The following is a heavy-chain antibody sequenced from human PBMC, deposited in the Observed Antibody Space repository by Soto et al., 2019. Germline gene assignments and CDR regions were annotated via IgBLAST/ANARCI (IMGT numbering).Heavy chain of an antibody. CDR3: ARDRDLYGDYVDYFDY. CDR1: GGTFNNYA. Sequence: ASVKVSCKASGGTFNNYAISWVRQAPGQGPEWMGRIIPLAGIANYAQNFQGRITMTTDKSTSTAYMELRSLRSEDTAVYYCARDRDLYGDYVDYFDYWGQGTLVTVSS. D-gene: IGHD4-17*01. CDR2: IIPLAGIA. V-gene: IGHV1-69*04. J-gene: IGHJ4*02.